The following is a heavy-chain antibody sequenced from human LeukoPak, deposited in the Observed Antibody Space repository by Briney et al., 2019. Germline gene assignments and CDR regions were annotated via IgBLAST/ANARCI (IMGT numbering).Heavy chain of an antibody. CDR1: RDIFTSSW. Sequence: GESLKISCKGSRDIFTSSWIGWVRQMPGKGLEWMGIIYPGDSDTRYSPSFQGQVTISADKSITTAYLQWSSLQASDTAMYYCARTASNDYGDYYYYYYMDVWGKGTTVTVSS. D-gene: IGHD4-17*01. CDR3: ARTASNDYGDYYYYYYMDV. CDR2: IYPGDSDT. V-gene: IGHV5-51*01. J-gene: IGHJ6*03.